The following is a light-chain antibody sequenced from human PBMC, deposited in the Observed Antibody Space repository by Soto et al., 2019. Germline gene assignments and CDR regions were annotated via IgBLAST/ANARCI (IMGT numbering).Light chain of an antibody. CDR3: SSYSISTAYL. Sequence: QSVLTQPASVSGSPGQSITISCTGTSSDVGGYDYVSWYQLHPGKASKLMIFEVSNRPSGVSYRFSGSKSGNTASLTISGLQAEDEADYFCSSYSISTAYLFGTGTKVTVL. CDR1: SSDVGGYDY. CDR2: EVS. V-gene: IGLV2-14*01. J-gene: IGLJ1*01.